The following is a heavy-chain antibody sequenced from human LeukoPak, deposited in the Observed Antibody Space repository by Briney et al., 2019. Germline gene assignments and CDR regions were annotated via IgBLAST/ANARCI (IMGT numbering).Heavy chain of an antibody. CDR2: IYYSGNT. J-gene: IGHJ4*02. V-gene: IGHV4-59*08. D-gene: IGHD6-19*01. CDR1: GGSISSYY. Sequence: SETLSLTCTVSGGSISSYYWSWIRQPPGKGLEWIGYIYYSGNTNYNPSLKSRVTISVDTSKNQFSLKLSSVTAADTAVYYCARYRLVVAATGLFDYWGQGTLVTVSS. CDR3: ARYRLVVAATGLFDY.